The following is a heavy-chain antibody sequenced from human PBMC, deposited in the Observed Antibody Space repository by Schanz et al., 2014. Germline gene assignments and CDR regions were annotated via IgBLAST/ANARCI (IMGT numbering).Heavy chain of an antibody. J-gene: IGHJ3*02. CDR1: GFSFSGSG. V-gene: IGHV3-30*02. Sequence: QVQLVESGGGVAQPGGSLRLSCAASGFSFSGSGMHWVRQAPGEGLEWVAFIRFDASHKYYADSVKGRFTISRDNSKNTLYLQMNSLIAEDTAVYYCAKCIGWYGRCAFDIWGQGTMVTVSS. CDR3: AKCIGWYGRCAFDI. D-gene: IGHD6-19*01. CDR2: IRFDASHK.